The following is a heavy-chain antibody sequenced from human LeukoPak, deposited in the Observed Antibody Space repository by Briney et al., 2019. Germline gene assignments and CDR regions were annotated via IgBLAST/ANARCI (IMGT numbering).Heavy chain of an antibody. V-gene: IGHV4-39*01. CDR2: MYYTGST. Sequence: SETLSLTCSVSGGSISSSSYYWGWIRQPPGKGLEWIGSMYYTGSTYYNPSLKSRVTISVDTSKKQFSLKLTSVTAADTAVYYCVSTPTERYCSGGSCLAFEYWGQGILVTVSS. D-gene: IGHD2-15*01. J-gene: IGHJ4*02. CDR1: GGSISSSSYY. CDR3: VSTPTERYCSGGSCLAFEY.